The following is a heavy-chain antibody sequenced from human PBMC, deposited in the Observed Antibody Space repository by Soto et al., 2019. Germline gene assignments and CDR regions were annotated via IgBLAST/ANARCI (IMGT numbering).Heavy chain of an antibody. CDR1: GFTFSSYA. J-gene: IGHJ6*02. CDR3: AKSALDGGYEHLVAQYYYYGMDV. Sequence: PGGSLRLSCAASGFTFSSYAMSWVRQAPGKGLEWVSAISGSGGSTYYADSVKGRFTISRDNSKNTLYLQMNSLRAEDTAVYYCAKSALDGGYEHLVAQYYYYGMDVWGQGTTVTVSS. V-gene: IGHV3-23*01. CDR2: ISGSGGST. D-gene: IGHD5-18*01.